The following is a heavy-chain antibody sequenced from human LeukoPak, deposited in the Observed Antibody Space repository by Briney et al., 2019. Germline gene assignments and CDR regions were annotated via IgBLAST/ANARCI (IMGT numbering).Heavy chain of an antibody. V-gene: IGHV3-21*04. CDR3: ARDYHYGDYEPGY. CDR1: GFTFSSYS. J-gene: IGHJ4*02. Sequence: GGSLRLSCAASGFTFSSYSMNWVRQAPGKGLEWVSSISSSSSYIYYADYVKGRFTMSRDTSKNTLFLQMNSLRADDTAVYYCARDYHYGDYEPGYWGQGTLVTVSS. CDR2: ISSSSSYI. D-gene: IGHD4-17*01.